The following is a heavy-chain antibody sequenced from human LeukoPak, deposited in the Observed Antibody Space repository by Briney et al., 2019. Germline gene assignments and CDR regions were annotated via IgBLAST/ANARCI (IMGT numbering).Heavy chain of an antibody. CDR3: AADRWGFDTFDV. Sequence: AVKVSCKASGFTFTNSVMQWVRQSRGQRLEWIGWIVVGSGNTNYAQKFQERVTINRDMSTSTAYMELSSLRSEDTAVYYCAADRWGFDTFDVWGQGTMVTVSS. V-gene: IGHV1-58*02. CDR2: IVVGSGNT. CDR1: GFTFTNSV. D-gene: IGHD3-16*01. J-gene: IGHJ3*01.